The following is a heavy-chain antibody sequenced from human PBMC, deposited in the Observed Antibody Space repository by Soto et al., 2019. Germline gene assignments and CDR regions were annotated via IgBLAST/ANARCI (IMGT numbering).Heavy chain of an antibody. V-gene: IGHV3-15*01. D-gene: IGHD2-2*01. CDR1: GFTFSNAW. Sequence: EVQLVESGGGLVKPGGSLRLSCAASGFTFSNAWMSWVRQAPGKGLEWVGRIKSKTDGGTTDYAAPVKGRFTISRDDSKNTVYPQTNSLKTEDTAVYYLTTLGAVVPGAIPFPTREDNWFGPWGQGTLVTLSS. CDR2: IKSKTDGGTT. J-gene: IGHJ5*02. CDR3: TTLGAVVPGAIPFPTREDNWFGP.